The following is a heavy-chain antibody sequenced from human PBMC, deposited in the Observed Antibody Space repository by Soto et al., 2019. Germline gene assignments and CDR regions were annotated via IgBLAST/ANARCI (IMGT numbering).Heavy chain of an antibody. CDR1: GYTFTGYY. J-gene: IGHJ6*03. Sequence: ASVKVSCKASGYTFTGYYMHWVRQAPGQGLEWMGWINPNSGGTNYAQKFQGWVTMTRDTSISTAYMELSRLRSDDTAVYYCARDRYYYGSGSYYKNYYYMDVWGKGTTVTVSS. CDR2: INPNSGGT. CDR3: ARDRYYYGSGSYYKNYYYMDV. D-gene: IGHD3-10*01. V-gene: IGHV1-2*04.